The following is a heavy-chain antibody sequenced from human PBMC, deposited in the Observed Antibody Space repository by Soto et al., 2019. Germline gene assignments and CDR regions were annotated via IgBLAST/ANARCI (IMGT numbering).Heavy chain of an antibody. D-gene: IGHD2-15*01. CDR2: INPNSGGT. J-gene: IGHJ4*02. Sequence: ASVNVSCKASGYTFTGYYMHWVRQAPGQGLEWMGWINPNSGGTNYAQKFQGWVTMTRDTSISTAYMELSRLRSDDTAVYYCARDTGYCSGGSCYNFDYWGQGTLVTVSS. CDR1: GYTFTGYY. CDR3: ARDTGYCSGGSCYNFDY. V-gene: IGHV1-2*04.